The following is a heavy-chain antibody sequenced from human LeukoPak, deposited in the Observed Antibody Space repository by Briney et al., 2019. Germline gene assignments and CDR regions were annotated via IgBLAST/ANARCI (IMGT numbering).Heavy chain of an antibody. Sequence: GGSLRLSCAASGFTVSSNYMSWVRQAPGKGLEWVSVIYSGGSTDYAASLKGRFTISRDMLKNTLYLQMNALGAEDTAVYDCARGPAVYNWGQGTLVTVSS. CDR3: ARGPAVYN. J-gene: IGHJ4*02. CDR2: IYSGGST. V-gene: IGHV3-53*01. D-gene: IGHD6-19*01. CDR1: GFTVSSNY.